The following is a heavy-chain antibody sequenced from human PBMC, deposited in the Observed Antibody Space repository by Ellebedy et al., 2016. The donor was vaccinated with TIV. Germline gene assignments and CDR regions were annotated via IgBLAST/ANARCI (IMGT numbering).Heavy chain of an antibody. CDR3: ARGAGMAGWLRLSRFDY. V-gene: IGHV4-39*01. Sequence: SETLSLTCTVSGGSISSSRYYWGWIRQPPGKGLEWIGSVYYSGSTYSNPSLKSRVTISVDTSKNQFSLKLSSVTAADTAVYYCARGAGMAGWLRLSRFDYWGQGTLVTVSS. CDR1: GGSISSSRYY. D-gene: IGHD5-12*01. CDR2: VYYSGST. J-gene: IGHJ4*02.